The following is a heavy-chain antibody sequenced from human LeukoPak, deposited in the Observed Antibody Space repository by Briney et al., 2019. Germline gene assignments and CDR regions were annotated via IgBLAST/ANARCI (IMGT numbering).Heavy chain of an antibody. CDR3: AKDSDYYSSGWGEPNWFDP. D-gene: IGHD6-19*01. V-gene: IGHV3-30*18. Sequence: PGGSLRLSCAASGFTFSSYGMHWVRQAPGKGLEWVAVRSYDGSNKYYADSVKGRFTISRDNSKNTLYLQMNSLRAEDTAVYYCAKDSDYYSSGWGEPNWFDPWGQGTLVTVSS. CDR1: GFTFSSYG. CDR2: RSYDGSNK. J-gene: IGHJ5*02.